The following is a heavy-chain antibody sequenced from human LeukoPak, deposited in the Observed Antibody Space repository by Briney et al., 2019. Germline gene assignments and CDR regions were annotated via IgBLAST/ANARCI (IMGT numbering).Heavy chain of an antibody. D-gene: IGHD1-26*01. CDR3: ARXLGADEGADY. Sequence: GSLRLSCAASGFTFSGYWMTWVRQAPGKGLEWVANVNQDGNNKNYVESVKGRFTISRDNAKNSLYLQMNSLRAEDTAVYYCARXLGADEGADYWGQGTLVTVSS. CDR2: VNQDGNNK. CDR1: GFTFSGYW. V-gene: IGHV3-7*01. J-gene: IGHJ4*02.